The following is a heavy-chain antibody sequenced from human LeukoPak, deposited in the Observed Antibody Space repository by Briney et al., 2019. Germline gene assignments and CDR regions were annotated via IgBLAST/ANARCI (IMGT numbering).Heavy chain of an antibody. CDR3: ASFPNYDFWSVQNWFDP. Sequence: PSETLSLTCTVSGGSISSGDYYWSWIRQPPGKGLEWFGYIYYSGSTYYNPSLKSRVTISVDTSKNQFSLKLSSVTAADTAVYYCASFPNYDFWSVQNWFDPWGQGTLVTVSS. J-gene: IGHJ5*02. D-gene: IGHD3-3*01. CDR2: IYYSGST. V-gene: IGHV4-30-4*08. CDR1: GGSISSGDYY.